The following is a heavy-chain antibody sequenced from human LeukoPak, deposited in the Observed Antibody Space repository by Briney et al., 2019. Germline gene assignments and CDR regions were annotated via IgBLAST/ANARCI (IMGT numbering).Heavy chain of an antibody. V-gene: IGHV1-24*01. CDR2: FYSEDGET. CDR3: ATATKTYDSSGYFFDY. Sequence: ASVKVSCKVCGYTLTELSMHWVRQAPGKGLEWMGGFYSEDGETIYAQKFQGRVTMTEDTSTDTAYMELSSLRSEDTAVYYCATATKTYDSSGYFFDYWGQGTLVTVSS. D-gene: IGHD3-22*01. J-gene: IGHJ4*02. CDR1: GYTLTELS.